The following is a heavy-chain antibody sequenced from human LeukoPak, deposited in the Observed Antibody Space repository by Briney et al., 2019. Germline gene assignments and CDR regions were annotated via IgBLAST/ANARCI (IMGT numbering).Heavy chain of an antibody. Sequence: GGSLRLSCAASGFTFSTYVVNWVRQAPGKGLEWVSTITGSGGSTYYADSVKGRFTISRDNSKNTLYLQMNSLRAEDTAVYYCARGDYYDSSGYLPFDYWGQGTLVTVSS. V-gene: IGHV3-23*01. CDR3: ARGDYYDSSGYLPFDY. CDR2: ITGSGGST. J-gene: IGHJ4*02. CDR1: GFTFSTYV. D-gene: IGHD3-22*01.